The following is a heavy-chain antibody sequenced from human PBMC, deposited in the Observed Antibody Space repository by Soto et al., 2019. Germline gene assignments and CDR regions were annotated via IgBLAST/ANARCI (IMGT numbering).Heavy chain of an antibody. J-gene: IGHJ6*02. CDR3: ARPTYHYGSGSSEYYYYYGLDV. Sequence: PGGSLRLSCAASGFTFSSYSMNWVRQAPGKGLEWVSYISSSGRTIYYADSVKGRFTISRDNAKNSLYLQMNSLRAEDTAVYYCARPTYHYGSGSSEYYYYYGLDVWGQGTTVTVSS. D-gene: IGHD3-10*01. V-gene: IGHV3-48*01. CDR2: ISSSGRTI. CDR1: GFTFSSYS.